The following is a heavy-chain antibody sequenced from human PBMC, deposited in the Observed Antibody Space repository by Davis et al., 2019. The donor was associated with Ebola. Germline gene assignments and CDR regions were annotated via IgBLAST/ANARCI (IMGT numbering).Heavy chain of an antibody. D-gene: IGHD3-3*01. J-gene: IGHJ4*02. CDR2: INADGSRT. Sequence: PSETLSLTCAASGFTFSAYWMHWVRHVPGKGLAWVSRINADGSRTDYADSVKGRFTISRDNAKNTVYLQMSGLRADDTAVYYCRGNHYDIDFWGQGTLVTVSS. CDR1: GFTFSAYW. CDR3: RGNHYDIDF. V-gene: IGHV3-74*01.